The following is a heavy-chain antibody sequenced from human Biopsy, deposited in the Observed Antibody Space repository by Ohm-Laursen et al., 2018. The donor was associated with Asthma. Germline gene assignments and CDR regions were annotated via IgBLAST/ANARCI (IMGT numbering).Heavy chain of an antibody. CDR1: GYSISNVGYY. Sequence: TLSLTCGVSGYSISNVGYYWTWVRQRPGKGLEWIGNIYHRGNTKYNPSLKSRLSFSVDTSKNQFSLKLSSVTAADTAIYFCARDYYDFWNRSVYTYFGMDVWGRGTTVVVSS. D-gene: IGHD3-3*01. J-gene: IGHJ6*02. CDR3: ARDYYDFWNRSVYTYFGMDV. CDR2: IYHRGNT. V-gene: IGHV4-31*11.